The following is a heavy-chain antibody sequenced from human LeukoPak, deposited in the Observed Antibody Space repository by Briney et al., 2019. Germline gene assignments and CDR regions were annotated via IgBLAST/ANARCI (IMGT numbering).Heavy chain of an antibody. V-gene: IGHV3-7*01. J-gene: IGHJ4*02. D-gene: IGHD1-26*01. Sequence: GGSLRLSCAASGFTFSSYAMSWVRQAPGKGLEWVANIKQDGSEKYYVDSVKGRFTISRDNAKNALSLQMNSLRDEDTAVYYCATSGNYYLKYWGQGTLVTVSS. CDR3: ATSGNYYLKY. CDR2: IKQDGSEK. CDR1: GFTFSSYA.